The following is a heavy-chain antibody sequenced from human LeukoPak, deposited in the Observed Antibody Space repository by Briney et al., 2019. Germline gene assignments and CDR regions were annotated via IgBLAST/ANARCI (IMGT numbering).Heavy chain of an antibody. Sequence: NPSETLSLTCTVSGGSISSGSYYWSWIRQPAGKGLQWIGRIYTSRSTNYNPSLRRRVTISVTTSKNQFSLKLSSVTAADTAVYYCARRRCSSTSCYRQTYYFDYWGQGTLVTVSS. J-gene: IGHJ4*02. CDR1: GGSISSGSYY. CDR3: ARRRCSSTSCYRQTYYFDY. CDR2: IYTSRST. D-gene: IGHD2-2*02. V-gene: IGHV4-61*02.